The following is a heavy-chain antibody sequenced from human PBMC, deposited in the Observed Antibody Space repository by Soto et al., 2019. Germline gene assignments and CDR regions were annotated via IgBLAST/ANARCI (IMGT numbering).Heavy chain of an antibody. CDR3: ASEMVAPSDYYYGMDV. D-gene: IGHD2-15*01. Sequence: QVQLVESGGGVVQPGRSLRLSCAASGFTFSSYAMHWVRQAPGKGLEWVAVISYDGSNKYYADSVKGRFSISRDNSKNSLYLQMNSLRAEDTAVYYCASEMVAPSDYYYGMDVWGQGTTVTVSS. J-gene: IGHJ6*02. CDR2: ISYDGSNK. CDR1: GFTFSSYA. V-gene: IGHV3-30-3*01.